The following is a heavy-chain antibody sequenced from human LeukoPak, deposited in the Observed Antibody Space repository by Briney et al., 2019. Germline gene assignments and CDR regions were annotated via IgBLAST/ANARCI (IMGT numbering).Heavy chain of an antibody. CDR2: IRYDGRNK. V-gene: IGHV3-30*02. CDR1: GFTFSSYG. CDR3: AKGPIPGFDY. J-gene: IGHJ4*02. Sequence: GGSLRLSCAASGFTFSSYGMHWVRQAPGKGLDWVAFIRYDGRNKYYADSVKGRFTISRDNSKNTLYLQMNSLRAEDTAVYYCAKGPIPGFDYWGQGALVTVSS.